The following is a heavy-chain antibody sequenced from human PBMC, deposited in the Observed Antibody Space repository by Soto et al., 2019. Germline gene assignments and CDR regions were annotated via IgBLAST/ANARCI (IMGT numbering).Heavy chain of an antibody. V-gene: IGHV3-48*02. J-gene: IGHJ3*02. D-gene: IGHD3-10*01. Sequence: EVQLVESGGGLVQPGGSLRLSCAASGFTFSSYSMNWVRQAPGKGLEWVSYISSSSSTIYYADSVKGRFTISRDNAKNSLYLQMNRLRDEDAAVYYCAREAVLWFREPRGGYAFDIWGQGTMVSVAS. CDR3: AREAVLWFREPRGGYAFDI. CDR2: ISSSSSTI. CDR1: GFTFSSYS.